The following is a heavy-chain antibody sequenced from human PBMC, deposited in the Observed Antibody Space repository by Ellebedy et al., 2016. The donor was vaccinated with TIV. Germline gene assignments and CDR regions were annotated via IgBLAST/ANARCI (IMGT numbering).Heavy chain of an antibody. Sequence: GGSLRLSCAASGFTVSNTYMGWVRQAPGKGLDWVSVIYSGGSTYYADSVKGRFTICRDNSKNTLFLQMNSLRAEDTAVYYCGTPGGYVSGFGQWGQGTLVIVSS. V-gene: IGHV3-53*01. CDR3: GTPGGYVSGFGQ. CDR2: IYSGGST. J-gene: IGHJ4*02. D-gene: IGHD2-15*01. CDR1: GFTVSNTY.